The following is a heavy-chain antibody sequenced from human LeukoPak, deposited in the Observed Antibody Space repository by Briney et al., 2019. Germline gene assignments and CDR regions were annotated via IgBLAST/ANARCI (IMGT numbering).Heavy chain of an antibody. Sequence: GGSLRLSCAASGFTVSSNYMSWVRQAPGEGLEWVSVIYSGGSTYYADSVKGRFTISRDNSKNTLYLQMNSLRAEDTAVYYCARMITMVRGVIDYWGQGTLVTVSS. V-gene: IGHV3-66*01. CDR2: IYSGGST. J-gene: IGHJ4*02. CDR3: ARMITMVRGVIDY. D-gene: IGHD3-10*01. CDR1: GFTVSSNY.